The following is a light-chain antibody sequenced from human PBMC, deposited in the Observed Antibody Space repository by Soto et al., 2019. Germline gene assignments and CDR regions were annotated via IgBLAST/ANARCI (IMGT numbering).Light chain of an antibody. CDR2: GAS. V-gene: IGKV3-20*01. CDR3: QQYCSSPGT. CDR1: QSVSSSY. Sequence: EIVLTQSPGTLSLSPGERATLSCRASQSVSSSYLAWYQQKPGQAPRLLIYGASSRATGIPDRFSGSGSGAEYALSISRLKPQDFAVYSCQQYCSSPGTLGLGTKLQVK. J-gene: IGKJ2*01.